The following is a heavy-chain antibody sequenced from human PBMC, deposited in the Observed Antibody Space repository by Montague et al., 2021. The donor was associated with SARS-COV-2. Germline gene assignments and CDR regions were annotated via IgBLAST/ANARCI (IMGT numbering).Heavy chain of an antibody. CDR2: IYYTGST. Sequence: SETLSLTCTVSGGSISSYYWTWIRQPPGKGLEWIGYIYYTGSTNYNPSLESRVTISLDTSKNQFSLKLSSVTAADTAVYYCARGTYYGRRDYYYGLDVWGQGTTVTVSS. D-gene: IGHD3-10*01. V-gene: IGHV4-59*13. CDR1: GGSISSYY. CDR3: ARGTYYGRRDYYYGLDV. J-gene: IGHJ6*02.